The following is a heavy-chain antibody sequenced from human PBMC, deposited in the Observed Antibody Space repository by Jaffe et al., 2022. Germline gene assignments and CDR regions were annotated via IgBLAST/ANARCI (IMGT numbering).Heavy chain of an antibody. Sequence: QVQLVQSGAEVKKPGASVKVSCKASGYTFTGYYMHWVRQAPGQGLEWMGRINPNSGGTNYAQKFQGRVTMTRDTSISTAYMELSRLRSDDTAVYYCARDPTDIGYCSGGSCPMDYWGQGTLVTVSS. CDR3: ARDPTDIGYCSGGSCPMDY. CDR1: GYTFTGYY. J-gene: IGHJ4*02. V-gene: IGHV1-2*06. CDR2: INPNSGGT. D-gene: IGHD2-15*01.